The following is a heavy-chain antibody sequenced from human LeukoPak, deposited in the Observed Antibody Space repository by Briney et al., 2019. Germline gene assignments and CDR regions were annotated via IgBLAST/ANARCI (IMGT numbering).Heavy chain of an antibody. CDR3: ARDPARAAAEPGYFDL. J-gene: IGHJ2*01. Sequence: SQTLSLTCTVSGGSISSCGCYWTWIRQHPGKGLEWIGYIYYSGSTYYNPSLKSRVTISVDTSKNQFSLKLSSVTAADTAVYYCARDPARAAAEPGYFDLWGRGTLITVSS. V-gene: IGHV4-31*03. D-gene: IGHD2-2*01. CDR1: GGSISSCGCY. CDR2: IYYSGST.